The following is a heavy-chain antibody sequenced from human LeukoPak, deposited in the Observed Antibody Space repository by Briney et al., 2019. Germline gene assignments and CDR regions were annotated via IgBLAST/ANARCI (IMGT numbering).Heavy chain of an antibody. V-gene: IGHV3-7*03. CDR2: TKEDGSES. J-gene: IGHJ4*02. Sequence: GGSLRLTCAASGFIFSTYWMSWVRQAPGKGLEWVANTKEDGSESHYVGSVKGRFTISRDNAKNSLYLQMNSLRAEDTAVYYCAKLIVGAIDYWGQGSLVTVSS. CDR3: AKLIVGAIDY. CDR1: GFIFSTYW. D-gene: IGHD1-26*01.